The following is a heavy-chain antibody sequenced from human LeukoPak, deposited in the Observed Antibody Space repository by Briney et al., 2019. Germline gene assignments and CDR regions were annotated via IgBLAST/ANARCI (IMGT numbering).Heavy chain of an antibody. Sequence: PSETLSLTCTVSGGSISSYYWSWIRQPPGKGLEWIGYIYYSGSTNYNPSLKSRVTISLDTSKNQFSLKLSSVTAGDTAVYYCASSYYYDSSGYYTAFDIWGQGTMVTVSS. V-gene: IGHV4-59*08. J-gene: IGHJ3*02. CDR3: ASSYYYDSSGYYTAFDI. D-gene: IGHD3-22*01. CDR2: IYYSGST. CDR1: GGSISSYY.